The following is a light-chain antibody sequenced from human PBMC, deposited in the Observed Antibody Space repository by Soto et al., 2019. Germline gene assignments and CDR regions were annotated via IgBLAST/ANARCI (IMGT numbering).Light chain of an antibody. J-gene: IGKJ5*01. CDR2: GAS. CDR1: QSVSSTY. Sequence: LGQSPGTLSLKPGERATLSCRASQSVSSTYLAWYQQKPGQAPRLLIYGASGRATGIPDRFSGSGSGTDFTLTISRLEPEDFAVYYCQQYGSFSITFGQGTRLEIK. CDR3: QQYGSFSIT. V-gene: IGKV3-20*01.